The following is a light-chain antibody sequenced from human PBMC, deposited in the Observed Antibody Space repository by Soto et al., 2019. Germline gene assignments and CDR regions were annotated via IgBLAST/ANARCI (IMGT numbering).Light chain of an antibody. Sequence: DIQMTQSPSTLSASVGDRVTITCRASQIIYSWLAWYQQKPGKAPNLLIYKASTLESGVPSRFSGSGSGTEFTLTISSLQPDDFATYYCQQYHTYWTFGQGTKVEI. V-gene: IGKV1-5*03. CDR3: QQYHTYWT. CDR2: KAS. CDR1: QIIYSW. J-gene: IGKJ1*01.